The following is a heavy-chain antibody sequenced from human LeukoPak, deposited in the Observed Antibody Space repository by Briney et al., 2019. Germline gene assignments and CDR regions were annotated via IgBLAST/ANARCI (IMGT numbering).Heavy chain of an antibody. CDR2: MNPNSGNT. J-gene: IGHJ6*03. V-gene: IGHV1-8*01. D-gene: IGHD3-3*01. Sequence: ASVKVSCKASGYTFTSYDINWVRQATGQGLEWTGWMNPNSGNTGYAQKFQGRVTMTRNTSISTAYMELSSLRSEDTAVYYCARGNLYDFWSGYYPYYYYMDVWGKGTTVTVSS. CDR1: GYTFTSYD. CDR3: ARGNLYDFWSGYYPYYYYMDV.